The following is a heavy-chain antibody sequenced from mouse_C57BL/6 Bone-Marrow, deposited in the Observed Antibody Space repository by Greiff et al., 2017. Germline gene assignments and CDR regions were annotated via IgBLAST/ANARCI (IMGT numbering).Heavy chain of an antibody. V-gene: IGHV5-6*01. CDR2: ISSGGSYT. J-gene: IGHJ2*01. D-gene: IGHD1-1*01. Sequence: EVNVVESGGDLVKPGGSLKLSCAASGFTFSSYGMSWVRQTPDKRLEWVATISSGGSYTYYPDSVKGRFTISRDNAKNTQYLQMSSLKSEDTAMYYCARGGYYGSSYDYWGQGTTLTVSS. CDR1: GFTFSSYG. CDR3: ARGGYYGSSYDY.